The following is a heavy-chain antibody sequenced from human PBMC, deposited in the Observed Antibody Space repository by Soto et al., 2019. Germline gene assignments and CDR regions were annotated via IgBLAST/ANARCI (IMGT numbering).Heavy chain of an antibody. D-gene: IGHD3-9*01. J-gene: IGHJ4*02. CDR3: TRGYYDIPSTPVDY. Sequence: PGGSLRLSCAASGFTFSSYWMHWVRQAPGKGLVWVSRINSDGSSTSYADSVKGRFTISRDNAKNTLYLQMNSLRAEDTAVYYCTRGYYDIPSTPVDYWGQGTLVTVSS. CDR2: INSDGSST. V-gene: IGHV3-74*01. CDR1: GFTFSSYW.